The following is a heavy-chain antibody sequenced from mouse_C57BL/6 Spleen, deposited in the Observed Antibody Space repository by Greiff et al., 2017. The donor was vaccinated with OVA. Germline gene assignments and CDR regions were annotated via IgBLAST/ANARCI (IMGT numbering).Heavy chain of an antibody. V-gene: IGHV14-4*01. CDR1: GFNIKDDY. D-gene: IGHD1-1*01. J-gene: IGHJ3*01. CDR3: TTRGYYGSSYKGFAY. Sequence: EVKLVESGAELVRPGASVKLSCTASGFNIKDDYMHWVKQRPEQGLEWIGWIDPENGDTEYASKFQGKATITADTSSNTAYLQLSSLTSEDTAVYYCTTRGYYGSSYKGFAYWGQGTLVTVSA. CDR2: IDPENGDT.